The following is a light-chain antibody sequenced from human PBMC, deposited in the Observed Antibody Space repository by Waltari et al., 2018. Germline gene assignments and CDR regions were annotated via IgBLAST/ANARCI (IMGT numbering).Light chain of an antibody. CDR1: ISNLGTNY. CDR3: ASWDDSLSVGV. V-gene: IGLV1-47*01. Sequence: QSELTQPPSASGTPGQRVTISCSGSISNLGTNYVYWYQQFPGTAPKLLIQRNKQRPSGVPHRFSGSKSGTSASLAISGLRSEDEADYYCASWDDSLSVGVFGGGTKLTVL. CDR2: RNK. J-gene: IGLJ3*02.